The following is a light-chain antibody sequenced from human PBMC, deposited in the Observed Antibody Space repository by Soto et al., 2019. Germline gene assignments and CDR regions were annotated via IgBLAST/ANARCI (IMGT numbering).Light chain of an antibody. CDR1: SSDVGSYNL. CDR3: GSYVGSSTWV. CDR2: EGS. Sequence: QSALTQPASVSGSPGQSITISCTGTSSDVGSYNLVSWYQQHPGKAPKLMIYEGSKRPSGVSNRFSVSKSGNTASLTISGRQAEDEAYYYGGSYVGSSTWVFGGGTQLTVL. V-gene: IGLV2-23*01. J-gene: IGLJ3*02.